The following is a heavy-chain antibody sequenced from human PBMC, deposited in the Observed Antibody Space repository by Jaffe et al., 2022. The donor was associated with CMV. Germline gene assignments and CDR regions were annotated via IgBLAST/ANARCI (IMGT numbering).Heavy chain of an antibody. Sequence: EVQLVESGGGLVKPGGSLRLSCAASGFTFSSYSMNWVRQAPGKGLEWVSSISSSSSYIYYADSVKGRFTISRDNAKNSLYLQMNSLRAEDTAVYYCARDLDYYDSSGYYRVGAFDIWGQGTMVTVSS. CDR2: ISSSSSYI. V-gene: IGHV3-21*01. D-gene: IGHD3-22*01. CDR1: GFTFSSYS. J-gene: IGHJ3*02. CDR3: ARDLDYYDSSGYYRVGAFDI.